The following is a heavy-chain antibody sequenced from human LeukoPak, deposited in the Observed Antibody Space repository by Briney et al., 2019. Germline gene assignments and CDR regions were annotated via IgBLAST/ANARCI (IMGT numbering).Heavy chain of an antibody. J-gene: IGHJ4*02. CDR1: GGSISSYY. CDR3: ARERDYYGSGSYDY. CDR2: INHSGST. V-gene: IGHV4-34*01. D-gene: IGHD3-10*01. Sequence: SETLSLTCTVSGGSISSYYWSWIRQPPGKGLEWIGEINHSGSTNYNPSLKSRVTISVDTSKNQFSLKLSSVTAADTAVYYCARERDYYGSGSYDYWGQGTLVTVSS.